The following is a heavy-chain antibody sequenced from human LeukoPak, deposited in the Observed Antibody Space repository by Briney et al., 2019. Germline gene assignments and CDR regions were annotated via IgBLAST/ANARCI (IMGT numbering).Heavy chain of an antibody. V-gene: IGHV1-18*01. J-gene: IGHJ4*02. D-gene: IGHD6-13*01. Sequence: VASVKVSCKSSGYTFTNYGISWVRQAAGQGLEWMGWISAYNGNTNYAQKLQGRVTMTTDTSTSTAYMELRSLRSDDTAVYYCARGGPIAAAGDSYFDYWGQGTLVTVSS. CDR3: ARGGPIAAAGDSYFDY. CDR2: ISAYNGNT. CDR1: GYTFTNYG.